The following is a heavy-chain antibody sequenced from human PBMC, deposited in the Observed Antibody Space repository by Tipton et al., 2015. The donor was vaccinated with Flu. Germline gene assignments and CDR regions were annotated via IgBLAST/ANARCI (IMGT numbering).Heavy chain of an antibody. J-gene: IGHJ2*01. CDR2: IYYSGST. V-gene: IGHV4-39*07. D-gene: IGHD3-3*01. CDR3: ARDGDWYFDL. CDR1: GGSISSSSYY. Sequence: LRLSCTVSGGSISSSSYYWGWIRQPPGKGLEWIGSIYYSGSTYYNPSLKSRVTISVDTSKNQSSLKLSSVTAADTAVYYCARDGDWYFDLWGRGTLVTVSS.